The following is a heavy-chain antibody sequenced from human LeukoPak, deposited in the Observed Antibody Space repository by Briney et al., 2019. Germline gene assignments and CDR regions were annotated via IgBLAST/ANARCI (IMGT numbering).Heavy chain of an antibody. CDR2: INHSGST. J-gene: IGHJ5*02. V-gene: IGHV4-39*07. D-gene: IGHD6-13*01. Sequence: PSETLSLTCTVSGGSISSSSYYWGWIRQPPGKGLEWIGEINHSGSTNYNPSLKSRVTISVDTSKNQFSLKLSSVTAADTAVYYCARESYAAAFILGGWFDPWGQGTLVTVSS. CDR1: GGSISSSSYY. CDR3: ARESYAAAFILGGWFDP.